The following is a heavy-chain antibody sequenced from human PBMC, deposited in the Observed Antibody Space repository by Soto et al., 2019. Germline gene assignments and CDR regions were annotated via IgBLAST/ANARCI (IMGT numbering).Heavy chain of an antibody. CDR1: GGTISRYY. CDR3: ARDLCGYCGTDCSPLDV. CDR2: MYNTGST. J-gene: IGHJ6*02. V-gene: IGHV4-59*01. Sequence: QVQLQESGPGLVKPSETLSLTCTVSGGTISRYYWSWIRQPPGKGLEWIGYMYNTGSTVYNPSFKSRVTILVDTSKNQFSLKLISVTAADTSVYYCARDLCGYCGTDCSPLDVWGQGTTVPVSS. D-gene: IGHD2-21*02.